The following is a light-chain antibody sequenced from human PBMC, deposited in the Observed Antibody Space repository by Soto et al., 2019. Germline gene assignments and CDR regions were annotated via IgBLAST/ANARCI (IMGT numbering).Light chain of an antibody. CDR1: SSAVGGSNY. CDR2: EVS. V-gene: IGLV2-11*01. CDR3: ISYAGSDNFV. Sequence: QSALTQPRSVSGSPGQSVTIPCTGTSSAVGGSNYVSWYQQHPGKAPKLIIYEVSKRPSGVPDRFSGSKSGNTASLTVSGLQAEDEADYYCISYAGSDNFVFGTGTKLTVL. J-gene: IGLJ1*01.